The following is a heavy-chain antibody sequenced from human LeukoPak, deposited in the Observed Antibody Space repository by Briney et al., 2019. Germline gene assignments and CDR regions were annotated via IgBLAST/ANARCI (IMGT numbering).Heavy chain of an antibody. CDR3: AKDSRGSGSRYYGMDV. CDR2: ISSSSSTI. J-gene: IGHJ6*02. V-gene: IGHV3-48*04. CDR1: GFTFSSYS. D-gene: IGHD3-10*01. Sequence: GGSLRLSCAASGFTFSSYSMNWVRQAPGKGLEWVSYISSSSSTIYYADSVKGRFTTSRDNAKNSLYLQMNSLRAEDTALYYCAKDSRGSGSRYYGMDVWGQGTTVTVSS.